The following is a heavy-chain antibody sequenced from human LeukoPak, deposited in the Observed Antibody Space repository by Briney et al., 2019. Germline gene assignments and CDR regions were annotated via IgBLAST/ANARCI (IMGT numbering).Heavy chain of an antibody. CDR3: ARMYYDFWSGYSIDGMDV. J-gene: IGHJ6*02. Sequence: GESLKISCKGSGYSFTSYWIGWVRQMPGKGLEWMGIIYPGDSDTRYSPSFQGQVTTSADKSISTAYLQWSSLKASDTAMYYCARMYYDFWSGYSIDGMDVWGQGTTVTVSS. V-gene: IGHV5-51*01. D-gene: IGHD3-3*01. CDR1: GYSFTSYW. CDR2: IYPGDSDT.